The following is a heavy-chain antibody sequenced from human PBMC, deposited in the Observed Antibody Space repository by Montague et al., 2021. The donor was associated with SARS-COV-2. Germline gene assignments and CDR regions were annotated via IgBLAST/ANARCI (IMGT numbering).Heavy chain of an antibody. J-gene: IGHJ6*02. Sequence: SLRLSCAASEFAFSSYAMSWVRQAPGKGLEWVSAIYSGGSSTFYADSVKGRFTISRDNSKNTLYLQMNSLRAEDTAVYYCAREESVGLGYYGMDVWGQGTTVTVSS. CDR2: IYSGGSST. V-gene: IGHV3-23*03. CDR3: AREESVGLGYYGMDV. D-gene: IGHD3-10*01. CDR1: EFAFSSYA.